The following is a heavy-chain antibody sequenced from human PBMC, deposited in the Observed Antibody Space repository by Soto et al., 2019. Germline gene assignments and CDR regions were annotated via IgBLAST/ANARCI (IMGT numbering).Heavy chain of an antibody. V-gene: IGHV4-59*01. J-gene: IGHJ4*02. CDR3: AASASDYLYFDY. CDR1: GGSISSYY. D-gene: IGHD4-17*01. CDR2: IYYSGST. Sequence: SETLSLTCTVSGGSISSYYWSWIRQPPGKGLEWIGYIYYSGSTNYNPSLKSRVTISVDTSKNQFSLKLSSVTAAETAVYYCAASASDYLYFDYWGQGTLVTVSS.